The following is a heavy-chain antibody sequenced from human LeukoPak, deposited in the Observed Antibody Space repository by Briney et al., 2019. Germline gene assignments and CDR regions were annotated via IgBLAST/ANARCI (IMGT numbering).Heavy chain of an antibody. CDR1: GFSLSTSGVG. V-gene: IGHV2-5*02. Sequence: SGPTLVNPTQALTLTCTFSGFSLSTSGVGVGWIRQPPGKALEWLALIYWDDDKRYSPSLKSRLTITKDTSKNQVVLIMTNMDPVDTATYYCAHTGGSGSYYWEVGDYWGQGTLVTVSS. D-gene: IGHD3-10*01. CDR3: AHTGGSGSYYWEVGDY. J-gene: IGHJ4*02. CDR2: IYWDDDK.